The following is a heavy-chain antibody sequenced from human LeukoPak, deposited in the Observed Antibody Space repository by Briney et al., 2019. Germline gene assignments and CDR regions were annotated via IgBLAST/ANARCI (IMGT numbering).Heavy chain of an antibody. CDR1: GGTFSSYA. V-gene: IGHV1-69*05. J-gene: IGHJ5*02. D-gene: IGHD4-23*01. Sequence: SVKVSCKAFGGTFSSYAISWVRQAPGQGLEWMGGIIPIFGTANYAQKFQGRVTITTDESTSTAYMELSSLRSEDTAVYYCAREGTVVTPGWFDPWGQGTLVTVSS. CDR3: AREGTVVTPGWFDP. CDR2: IIPIFGTA.